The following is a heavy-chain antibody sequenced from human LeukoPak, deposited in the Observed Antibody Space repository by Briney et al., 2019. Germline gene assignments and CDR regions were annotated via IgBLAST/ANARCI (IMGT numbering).Heavy chain of an antibody. J-gene: IGHJ4*02. D-gene: IGHD6-13*01. Sequence: GGSLRLSCAGPGFTCSSYAMSWVRQAPGKGLEWVSANSGSGGSTSYADSVKGRFTISRDNSKNTLYLQMNSLRAEDTALYFCARSYSSSWHYFDYWGQGTLVTVSS. V-gene: IGHV3-23*01. CDR2: NSGSGGST. CDR1: GFTCSSYA. CDR3: ARSYSSSWHYFDY.